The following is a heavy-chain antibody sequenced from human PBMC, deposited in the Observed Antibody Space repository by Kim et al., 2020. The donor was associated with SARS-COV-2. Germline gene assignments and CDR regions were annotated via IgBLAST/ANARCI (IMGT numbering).Heavy chain of an antibody. V-gene: IGHV3-30*03. D-gene: IGHD3-22*01. CDR1: GFTFSSFG. J-gene: IGHJ4*02. CDR2: ISYAGSNK. CDR3: ATDSSGGDY. Sequence: GGSLRLSCAASGFTFSSFGMHWVRQAAGQGLEWVAVISYAGSNKFYADSVKGRFTISRDNSKNTLYLQMNSLRPEDTAMYYCATDSSGGDYWGQGTLVTV.